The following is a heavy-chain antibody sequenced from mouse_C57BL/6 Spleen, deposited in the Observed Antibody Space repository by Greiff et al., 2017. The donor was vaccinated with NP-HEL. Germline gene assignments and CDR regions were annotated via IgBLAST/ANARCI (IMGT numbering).Heavy chain of an antibody. CDR3: TGDLNWDEAFDY. CDR1: GFTFSNYW. J-gene: IGHJ2*01. Sequence: EVQLVESGGGLVQPGGSMKLSCVASGFTFSNYWMNWVRQSPEKGLEWVAQIRLKSDNYATHYAESVKGRFTISRDDSKSSVYLQMNNVRAEDTGIYYCTGDLNWDEAFDYWGQGTTLTVSS. D-gene: IGHD4-1*01. V-gene: IGHV6-3*01. CDR2: IRLKSDNYAT.